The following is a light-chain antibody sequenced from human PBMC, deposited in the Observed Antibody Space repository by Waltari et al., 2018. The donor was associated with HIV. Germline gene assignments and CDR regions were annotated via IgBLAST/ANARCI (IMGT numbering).Light chain of an antibody. CDR3: QHSYSSPWT. CDR2: TAI. J-gene: IGKJ1*01. Sequence: DIQMTQSPSSLSASVGDRVTITCRASQSISNYLNWYQHKPGKAPNLLIYTAISLQSGVPSRFSGSGSGTDFTLTIKSLKPEDFATYFCQHSYSSPWTFGQGTKVEIQ. V-gene: IGKV1-39*01. CDR1: QSISNY.